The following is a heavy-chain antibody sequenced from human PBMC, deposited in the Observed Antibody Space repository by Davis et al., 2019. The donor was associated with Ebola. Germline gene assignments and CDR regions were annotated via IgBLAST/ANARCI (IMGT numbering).Heavy chain of an antibody. CDR1: GYNFANYG. V-gene: IGHV5-51*01. J-gene: IGHJ4*02. Sequence: SCKGSGYNFANYGIAWVRQLHGKGVEWMGIIYPSDSDTRYSPSFQGKVTISADKSISTAYLQWSSLKASDTAMYYCARRRVIQDVATNDYFDYWGQGTLVTVSS. CDR3: ARRRVIQDVATNDYFDY. CDR2: IYPSDSDT. D-gene: IGHD5-12*01.